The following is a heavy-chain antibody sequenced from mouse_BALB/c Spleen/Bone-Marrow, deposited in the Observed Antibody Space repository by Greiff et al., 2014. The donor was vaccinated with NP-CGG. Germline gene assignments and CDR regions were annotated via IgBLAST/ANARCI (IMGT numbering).Heavy chain of an antibody. CDR1: GFTFSSYG. Sequence: EVQLQESGGDLVKPGGSLKLSCAASGFTFSSYGTSWGRQTPDKRLEWVATISSGGSNTYYPDSVKGRFTISRDNAKNTLYLQMSSLKSEDTAMYYCARHQRYYAMDYWGQGTSVTVSS. CDR3: ARHQRYYAMDY. CDR2: ISSGGSNT. J-gene: IGHJ4*01. V-gene: IGHV5-6*01.